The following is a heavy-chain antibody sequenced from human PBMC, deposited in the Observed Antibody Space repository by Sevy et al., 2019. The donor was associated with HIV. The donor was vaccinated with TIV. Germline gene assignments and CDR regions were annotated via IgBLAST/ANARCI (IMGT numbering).Heavy chain of an antibody. V-gene: IGHV3-30-3*01. J-gene: IGHJ3*02. D-gene: IGHD3-16*01. CDR1: GFTFSSYA. CDR3: ARKPGGNDAFDI. Sequence: GGSLRLSCAASGFTFSSYAMHWVRQAPGKGVEWVAVISYDGSNKYYADSVKGRFTISRDNSKNTLYLQMNSLRAEDTAVYYCARKPGGNDAFDIWGQGTMVTVSS. CDR2: ISYDGSNK.